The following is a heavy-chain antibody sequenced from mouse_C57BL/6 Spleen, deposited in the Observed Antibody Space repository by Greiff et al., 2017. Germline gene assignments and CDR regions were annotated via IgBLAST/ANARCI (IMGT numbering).Heavy chain of an antibody. CDR2: IYPGDGDT. J-gene: IGHJ3*01. V-gene: IGHV1-80*01. CDR1: GYAFSSYW. Sequence: VMLQQSGAELVKPGASVKISCKASGYAFSSYWMNWVKQRPGKGLEWIGQIYPGDGDTNYNGKFKGKATLTADKSSSTAYMQLSSLTSEDSAVYFCARLRGYDVHAWFAYWGQGTLVTVSA. D-gene: IGHD2-2*01. CDR3: ARLRGYDVHAWFAY.